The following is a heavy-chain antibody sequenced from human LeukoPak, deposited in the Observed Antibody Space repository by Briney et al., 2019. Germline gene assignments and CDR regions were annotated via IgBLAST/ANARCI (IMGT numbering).Heavy chain of an antibody. CDR1: GFTFSSYY. CDR3: ARDWIDRGTFDP. J-gene: IGHJ5*02. CDR2: IKSDGSVT. D-gene: IGHD2-2*03. V-gene: IGHV3-74*01. Sequence: GGSLRLSCAASGFTFSSYYMHWVRQAPGKGLVWVSRIKSDGSVTGYADSVKGRFAISRDNAKNTLYLQMNSLRAEDTAVYYCARDWIDRGTFDPWGQGTLVTVSS.